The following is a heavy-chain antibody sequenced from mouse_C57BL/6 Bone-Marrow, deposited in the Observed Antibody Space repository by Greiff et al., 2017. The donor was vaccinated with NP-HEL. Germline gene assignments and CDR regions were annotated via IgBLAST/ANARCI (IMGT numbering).Heavy chain of an antibody. J-gene: IGHJ4*01. D-gene: IGHD1-1*01. Sequence: EVQVVESGGDLVKPGGSLKLSCAASGFTFSSYGMSWVRQTPDKRLEWVATISSGGSYTYYPDSVKGRFTISRDNAKNTLYLQMSSLKSEDTAMYYCAIPPITTVVALYAMDYWGQGTSVTVSS. V-gene: IGHV5-6*01. CDR2: ISSGGSYT. CDR1: GFTFSSYG. CDR3: AIPPITTVVALYAMDY.